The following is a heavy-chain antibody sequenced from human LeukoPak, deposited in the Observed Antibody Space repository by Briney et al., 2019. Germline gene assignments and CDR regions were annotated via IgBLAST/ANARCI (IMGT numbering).Heavy chain of an antibody. CDR1: GFIFSTYA. Sequence: GGSLRLSCGASGFIFSTYAVHWVRQAPGKGLEWVSYISSSGSTIYYADSVKGRFTISRDNAKNSLYLQMNSLRAEDTAVYYCARRREYSSSRSFDPWGQGTLVTVSS. V-gene: IGHV3-48*04. CDR3: ARRREYSSSRSFDP. CDR2: ISSSGSTI. J-gene: IGHJ5*02. D-gene: IGHD6-6*01.